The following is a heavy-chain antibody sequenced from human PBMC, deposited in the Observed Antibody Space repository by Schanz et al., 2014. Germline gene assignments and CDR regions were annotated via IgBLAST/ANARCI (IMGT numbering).Heavy chain of an antibody. D-gene: IGHD3-22*01. J-gene: IGHJ4*02. CDR1: GFTFSSYG. CDR2: INQDGSDK. CDR3: ARDKGGYYPFDY. V-gene: IGHV3-7*01. Sequence: EVQLVESGGGVVQPGRSLRLSCAASGFTFSSYGMHWVRQVPGKGLEWVANINQDGSDKSYVDSVKGRFTISRDNAKNSLYLQMNSLRAEDTAVYYCARDKGGYYPFDYWGQGSLVTVSS.